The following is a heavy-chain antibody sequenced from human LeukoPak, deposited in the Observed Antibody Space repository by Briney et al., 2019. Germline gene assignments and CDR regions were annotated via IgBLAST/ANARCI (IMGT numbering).Heavy chain of an antibody. CDR3: TRRYNYDSSGYYYVRDAFDI. V-gene: IGHV3-49*04. J-gene: IGHJ3*02. Sequence: PGGSLRLSCTASGFTFGDYVMSWVRQAPGKGLEWVGFIRSKAYGGTTKNAASVKSRFTISRDGSRSIAYLQMNSLKTEDTAVYYCTRRYNYDSSGYYYVRDAFDIWGQGTMVTVSS. D-gene: IGHD3-22*01. CDR1: GFTFGDYV. CDR2: IRSKAYGGTT.